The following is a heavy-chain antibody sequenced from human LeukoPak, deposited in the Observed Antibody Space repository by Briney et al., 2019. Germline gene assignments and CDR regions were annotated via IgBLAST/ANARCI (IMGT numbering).Heavy chain of an antibody. CDR2: ISSSGSTI. D-gene: IGHD6-13*01. CDR1: GFTFSSHS. Sequence: GGSLRLSCAASGFTFSSHSMNWVRQAPGKGLEWVSYISSSGSTIYYADSVKGRFTISRDNAKNSLYLQMNSLRAEDTAVYYCARDRSSSWYAFDIWGQGTMVTVSS. J-gene: IGHJ3*02. CDR3: ARDRSSSWYAFDI. V-gene: IGHV3-48*04.